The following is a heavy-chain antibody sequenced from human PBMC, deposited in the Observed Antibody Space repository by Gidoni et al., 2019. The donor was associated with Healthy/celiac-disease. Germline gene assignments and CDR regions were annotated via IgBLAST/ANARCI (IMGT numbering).Heavy chain of an antibody. J-gene: IGHJ4*02. D-gene: IGHD6-6*01. CDR2: INPSGGRT. CDR1: GYTCTSYY. CDR3: ARGGIAARPPAYYFDY. Sequence: QVQLVQSGAEVKKPGASVKVSCKASGYTCTSYYMHWVRQAPGRGLEWMRIINPSGGRTSYAQKFQGRVTMTRDTTTSTVYMELGSLRSEDTAVYYCARGGIAARPPAYYFDYWGQGTLVTVSS. V-gene: IGHV1-46*03.